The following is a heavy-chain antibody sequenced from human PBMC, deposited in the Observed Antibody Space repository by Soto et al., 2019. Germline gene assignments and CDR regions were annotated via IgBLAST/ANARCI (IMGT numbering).Heavy chain of an antibody. V-gene: IGHV3-33*06. CDR2: ICYDGSKK. Sequence: GGSLRLSYAASGFSRHGMHWVRQAPGKGLEWVALICYDGSKKYYADSVRGRFTISRDNSKNTLYLQMNSLRAEDTAVYYCAKEEYSSGSNYWGQGTLVTVSS. CDR3: AKEEYSSGSNY. CDR1: GFSRHG. J-gene: IGHJ4*02. D-gene: IGHD6-19*01.